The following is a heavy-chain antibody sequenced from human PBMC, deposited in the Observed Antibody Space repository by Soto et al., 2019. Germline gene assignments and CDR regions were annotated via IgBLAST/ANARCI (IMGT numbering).Heavy chain of an antibody. CDR2: MNPNSGNT. J-gene: IGHJ5*02. CDR3: ARGLYDFWSGYYERWFDP. Sequence: ASVKVSCKASGYTFTSYDINWVRQATGQGLEWMGWMNPNSGNTGYAQKFQGRVTMTRNTSISTAYMELSSLRSEDTAVYYCARGLYDFWSGYYERWFDPWGQGTLVTVSS. D-gene: IGHD3-3*01. V-gene: IGHV1-8*01. CDR1: GYTFTSYD.